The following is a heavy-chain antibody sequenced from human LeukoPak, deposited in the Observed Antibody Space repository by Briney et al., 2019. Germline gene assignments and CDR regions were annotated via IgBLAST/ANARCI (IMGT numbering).Heavy chain of an antibody. V-gene: IGHV3-23*01. D-gene: IGHD6-19*01. J-gene: IGHJ4*02. CDR2: ISGIGGST. CDR3: AKDIYSSGDDY. Sequence: GGSLRLSCAASGFTFSSYAMSWVRQAPGEGLEWVSAISGIGGSTYYADSVKGRFTISRDNSKNTLYLQMNSLRAEDTAVYYCAKDIYSSGDDYWGQGTLVTVSS. CDR1: GFTFSSYA.